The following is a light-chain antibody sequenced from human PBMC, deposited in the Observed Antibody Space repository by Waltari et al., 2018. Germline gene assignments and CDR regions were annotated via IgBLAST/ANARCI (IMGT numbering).Light chain of an antibody. V-gene: IGKV1-39*01. CDR1: QSISSY. J-gene: IGKJ5*01. CDR2: AAS. Sequence: DIQMTQSPSSLSASVGDRVTITCRASQSISSYLHWYQQKPGKAPKLLIYAASSLQSGVPSRFSGSGSGTDFTLTISSLQPEDFATYYCQQSYSTPTFGPGTRLEIK. CDR3: QQSYSTPT.